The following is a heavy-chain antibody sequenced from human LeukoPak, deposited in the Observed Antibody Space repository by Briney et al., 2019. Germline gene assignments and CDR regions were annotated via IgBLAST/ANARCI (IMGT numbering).Heavy chain of an antibody. CDR3: AKSHYDYVWGTTPFDY. Sequence: PGASLRLSCAASGFTFSSYAMSWVRQAPGKGPEWVSGISGSGGSTYYADSVKGRFTIPRDNSKNTLYLQMNSLRAEDTAVYYCAKSHYDYVWGTTPFDYWGQGTLVTVSS. D-gene: IGHD3-16*01. V-gene: IGHV3-23*01. J-gene: IGHJ4*02. CDR2: ISGSGGST. CDR1: GFTFSSYA.